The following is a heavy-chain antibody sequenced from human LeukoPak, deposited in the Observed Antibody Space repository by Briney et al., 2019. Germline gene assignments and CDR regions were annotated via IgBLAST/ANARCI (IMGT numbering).Heavy chain of an antibody. J-gene: IGHJ4*02. CDR2: IYGGGRT. Sequence: GGSLRLSCAASGFPVSSNYMSWVRQAPGKGLEWVSFIYGGGRTYYADSVKGRFTISRDNAKNTLYLQMNSLRAEDTAVYYCVRDEYFYGSGSYPGSYWGQGTLVTVSS. CDR1: GFPVSSNY. D-gene: IGHD3-10*01. V-gene: IGHV3-66*01. CDR3: VRDEYFYGSGSYPGSY.